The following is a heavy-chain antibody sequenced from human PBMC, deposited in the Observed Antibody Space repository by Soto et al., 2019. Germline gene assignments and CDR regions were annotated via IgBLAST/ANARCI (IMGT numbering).Heavy chain of an antibody. CDR2: INHRGTT. D-gene: IGHD6-19*01. Sequence: QVQLQQWGAGLLKSSETLSLTCAFYGASFSGHYWSWIRQAPGKGLEWIGEINHRGTTNYNPSLKSRVTTSADTAKNQFSLKLSSVTAAETAVYFCARGVAMAATYFDHWGQGTLVSVSS. V-gene: IGHV4-34*02. J-gene: IGHJ4*02. CDR3: ARGVAMAATYFDH. CDR1: GASFSGHY.